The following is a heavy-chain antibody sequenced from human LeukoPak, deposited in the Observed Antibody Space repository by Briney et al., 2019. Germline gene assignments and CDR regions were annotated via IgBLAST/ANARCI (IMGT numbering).Heavy chain of an antibody. CDR2: IRYDGSNK. CDR1: GFTFSSYG. J-gene: IGHJ4*02. D-gene: IGHD6-19*01. CDR3: ARDLYRSGWFGGFDF. V-gene: IGHV3-30*02. Sequence: GGSLRLSCAASGFTFSSYGMHWVRQAPGKGLEWVAFIRYDGSNKYYADSVKGRFTISRDNSKNTLYLQMNSLRAEDTAVYYCARDLYRSGWFGGFDFWGQGTLVTVSS.